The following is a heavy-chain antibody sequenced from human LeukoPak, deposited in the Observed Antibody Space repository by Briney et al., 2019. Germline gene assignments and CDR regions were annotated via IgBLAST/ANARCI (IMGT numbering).Heavy chain of an antibody. CDR3: AREGYCSSTSCLKNFDY. CDR2: IYYSGST. Sequence: PSETLSLTCTVSGGSISSSSYYWGWIRQPPGKGLEWIGSIYYSGSTYYNPSLKSRVTISVDTSKNQFSLKLSSVTAADTAVYYCAREGYCSSTSCLKNFDYWGQGTLVTVSS. CDR1: GGSISSSSYY. J-gene: IGHJ4*02. V-gene: IGHV4-39*07. D-gene: IGHD2-2*01.